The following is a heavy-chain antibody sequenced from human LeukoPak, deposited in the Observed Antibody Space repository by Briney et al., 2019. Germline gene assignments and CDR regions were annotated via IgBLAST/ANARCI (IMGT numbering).Heavy chain of an antibody. J-gene: IGHJ4*02. CDR1: GFTFSSYG. V-gene: IGHV3-30*03. Sequence: GGSLRLSCAASGFTFSSYGMHWVRQAPGKGLEWVAVISYDGSNKYYADSVKGRFTISRDNSKNTLYLQMGSLRAEDMAVYHCARAIHSSGYPPVDYWGQGTLVTVYS. D-gene: IGHD3-22*01. CDR2: ISYDGSNK. CDR3: ARAIHSSGYPPVDY.